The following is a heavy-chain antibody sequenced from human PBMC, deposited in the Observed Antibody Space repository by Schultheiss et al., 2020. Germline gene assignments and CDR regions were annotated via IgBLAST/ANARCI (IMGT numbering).Heavy chain of an antibody. CDR2: ISSSGSTI. CDR3: AKRPMLPKYYYDSLGAFDI. V-gene: IGHV3-48*03. D-gene: IGHD3-22*01. CDR1: GFTFSSYE. J-gene: IGHJ3*02. Sequence: GSLRLSCAASGFTFSSYEMNWVRQAPGKGLEWVSYISSSGSTIYYADSVKGRFTISRDNSKNTLYLQMNSLRAEDTAVYYCAKRPMLPKYYYDSLGAFDIWGQGTMVTVSS.